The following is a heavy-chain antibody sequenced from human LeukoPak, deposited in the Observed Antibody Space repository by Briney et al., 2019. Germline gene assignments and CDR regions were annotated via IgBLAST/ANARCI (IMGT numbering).Heavy chain of an antibody. V-gene: IGHV3-21*05. D-gene: IGHD5-18*01. CDR1: GFTFSSYS. Sequence: GGSLRLSCAASGFTFSSYSMNWVRQAPGKGLEWVSYITSSGSVMYHADSVKGRLTISRDNAKNSLYLQMNSLRAEDTAVYYCARDGHLWFIDACDIWGQGTMVSVSS. CDR2: ITSSGSVM. J-gene: IGHJ3*02. CDR3: ARDGHLWFIDACDI.